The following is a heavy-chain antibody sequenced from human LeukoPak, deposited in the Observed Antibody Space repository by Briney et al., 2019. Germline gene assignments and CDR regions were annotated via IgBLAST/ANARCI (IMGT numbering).Heavy chain of an antibody. CDR2: INHSGST. J-gene: IGHJ6*03. D-gene: IGHD4/OR15-4a*01. CDR3: ARGRQDAGAARRLYYYYYYYMDV. CDR1: GGSFSGYY. Sequence: PSETLSLTCAVYGGSFSGYYWSWIRQPPGKGLEWIGEINHSGSTNYNPSLKSRVTISVDTSKNQFSLELSSVTAADTAVYYCARGRQDAGAARRLYYYYYYYMDVWGKGTTVTVSS. V-gene: IGHV4-34*01.